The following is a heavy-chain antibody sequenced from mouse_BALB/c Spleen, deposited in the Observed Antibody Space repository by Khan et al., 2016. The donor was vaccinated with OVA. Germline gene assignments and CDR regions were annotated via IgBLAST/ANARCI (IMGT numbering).Heavy chain of an antibody. CDR2: IWSDGST. V-gene: IGHV2-6-1*01. CDR1: GFSLTNYG. Sequence: VELVESGPVLVAPPQSLSITCTISGFSLTNYGVHWVRQPPGKGLEWLVVIWSDGSTTYNSALKSRLTITKDNSKSQVFLKMNSLQTDDTAMYFCARQPYYHYNIMDYWGQGTSVTVSS. J-gene: IGHJ4*01. D-gene: IGHD2-10*01. CDR3: ARQPYYHYNIMDY.